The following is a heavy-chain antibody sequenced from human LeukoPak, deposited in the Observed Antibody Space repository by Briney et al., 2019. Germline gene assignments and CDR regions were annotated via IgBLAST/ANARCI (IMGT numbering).Heavy chain of an antibody. Sequence: PSETLSLTCTVSGGSINSYYWSWIRQPPGKGLEWIGYIYYSGSTNYNPSLKSRVTISVDTSKNQFSLKLSSVTAADTAVYYCATYPPRRITMVRGVDYWGQGTLVTVSS. CDR2: IYYSGST. CDR3: ATYPPRRITMVRGVDY. V-gene: IGHV4-59*01. D-gene: IGHD3-10*01. J-gene: IGHJ4*02. CDR1: GGSINSYY.